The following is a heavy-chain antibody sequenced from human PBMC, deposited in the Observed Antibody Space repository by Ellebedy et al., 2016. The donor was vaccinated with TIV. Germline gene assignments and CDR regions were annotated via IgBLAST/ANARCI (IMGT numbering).Heavy chain of an antibody. D-gene: IGHD1-26*01. CDR1: GFTFSSYS. V-gene: IGHV3-21*01. CDR3: ARDGAGPYSGSIPLDY. J-gene: IGHJ4*02. CDR2: ISSSSSYI. Sequence: GGSLRLXCAASGFTFSSYSMNWVRQAPGKGLEWVSSISSSSSYIYYADSVKGRFTISRDNAKNSLYLQMNSLRAEDTAVYYCARDGAGPYSGSIPLDYWGQGTLVTVSS.